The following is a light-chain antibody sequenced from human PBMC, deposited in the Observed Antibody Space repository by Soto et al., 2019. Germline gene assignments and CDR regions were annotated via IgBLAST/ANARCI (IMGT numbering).Light chain of an antibody. CDR1: QDISNY. V-gene: IGKV1-33*01. CDR3: QQYDNLPTWT. Sequence: DIQMTQSPCSLSASVGDRVTITCQASQDISNYLNWYQQKPGKAPKLLIYDASNLETGVPSRFSGSGSGTDFTFTISSLQPEDIATYYCQQYDNLPTWTFGQGTKVDI. J-gene: IGKJ1*01. CDR2: DAS.